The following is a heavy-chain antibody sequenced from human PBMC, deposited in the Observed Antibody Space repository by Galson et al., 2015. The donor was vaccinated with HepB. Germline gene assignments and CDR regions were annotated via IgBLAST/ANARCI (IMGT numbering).Heavy chain of an antibody. D-gene: IGHD6-13*01. CDR1: GYTLTELS. CDR2: FDPEDGET. CDR3: ATNSAGAAGEPTTFDY. J-gene: IGHJ4*02. V-gene: IGHV1-24*01. Sequence: SVKVSCKVSGYTLTELSMHWVRQAPGKGLEWMGGFDPEDGETIYAQKFQGRVTMTEDTSTDTAYMALSSLRSEDTAVYYCATNSAGAAGEPTTFDYWGQGTLVTVSS.